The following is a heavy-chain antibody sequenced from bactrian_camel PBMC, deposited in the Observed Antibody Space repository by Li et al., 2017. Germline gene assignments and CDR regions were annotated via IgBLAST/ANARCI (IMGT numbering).Heavy chain of an antibody. Sequence: VQLVESGGGSVEIGGSLTLSCATSGITFRSYSMGWFRQAPGKEREGVARIATGSGNTYYADSVKGRFTISQDNAKNTVYLQMNSLKPEDTALYYCAARGPYCYTKLSVRDSTYWGQGTQVTVS. CDR2: IATGSGNT. V-gene: IGHV3S40*01. CDR3: AARGPYCYTKLSVRDSTY. D-gene: IGHD2*01. CDR1: GITFRSYS. J-gene: IGHJ4*01.